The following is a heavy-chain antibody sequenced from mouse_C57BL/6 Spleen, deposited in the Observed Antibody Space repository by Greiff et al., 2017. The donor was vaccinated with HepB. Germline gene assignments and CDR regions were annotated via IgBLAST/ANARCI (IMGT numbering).Heavy chain of an antibody. Sequence: EVQRVESGGGLVQPGGSMKLSCVASGFTFSNYWMNWVRQSPEKGLEWVAQIRLKSDNYATHYAESVKGRFTISRDDSKSSVYLQMNNLRAEDTGIYYCTAYYYGSRTYWGQGTLVTVSA. D-gene: IGHD1-1*01. CDR1: GFTFSNYW. V-gene: IGHV6-3*01. CDR3: TAYYYGSRTY. J-gene: IGHJ3*01. CDR2: IRLKSDNYAT.